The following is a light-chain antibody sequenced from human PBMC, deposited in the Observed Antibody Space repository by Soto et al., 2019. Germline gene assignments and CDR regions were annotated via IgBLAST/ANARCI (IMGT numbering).Light chain of an antibody. J-gene: IGKJ1*01. V-gene: IGKV3-11*01. CDR1: QNISNY. CDR2: DVY. Sequence: IVLTQSPATLSLSPGKRATLSCMASQNISNYLIWYQQKPGQAHRLIIYDVYNRATGITARFSGSGSGTDFTLTIRSLEPEEFAVYYCQQRSNWPRTFGQRNKVDIK. CDR3: QQRSNWPRT.